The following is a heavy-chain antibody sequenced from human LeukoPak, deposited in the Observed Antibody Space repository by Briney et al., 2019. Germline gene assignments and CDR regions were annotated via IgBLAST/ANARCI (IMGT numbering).Heavy chain of an antibody. CDR3: ARDFANDDSSGSLFDY. Sequence: GASVKVSCKASRYTFTSYYMHWVRQAPGQGLEWMGIINPSGGSTSYAQKFQGRVTMTGDMSTSTVYMELSSLRSEDTAVYYCARDFANDDSSGSLFDYWGQGTLVTVSS. CDR1: RYTFTSYY. CDR2: INPSGGST. D-gene: IGHD3-22*01. J-gene: IGHJ4*02. V-gene: IGHV1-46*01.